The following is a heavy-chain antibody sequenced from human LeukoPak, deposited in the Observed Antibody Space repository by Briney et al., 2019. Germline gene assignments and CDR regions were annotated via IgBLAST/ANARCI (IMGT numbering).Heavy chain of an antibody. Sequence: SETLSLTCTVSGDSISGYSWSWIRHTPGKGLEWIGFIYYSGDTKYNPSLRSRVTMSVDTSKNQLFLNLRSVTTADTAVYYCARGYCSGGSCYSYYYYNDMDVWGKGTTVTVSS. CDR3: ARGYCSGGSCYSYYYYNDMDV. V-gene: IGHV4-59*01. CDR2: IYYSGDT. J-gene: IGHJ6*03. CDR1: GDSISGYS. D-gene: IGHD2-15*01.